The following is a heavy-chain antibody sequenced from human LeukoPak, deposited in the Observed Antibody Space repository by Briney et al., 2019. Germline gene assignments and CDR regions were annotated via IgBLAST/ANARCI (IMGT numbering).Heavy chain of an antibody. D-gene: IGHD1-26*01. CDR2: ISSSGSTI. CDR3: ARDPYSGNYGNYYYYYMDV. CDR1: GFTFSDYY. V-gene: IGHV3-11*04. Sequence: GGSLRLSCAASGFTFSDYYMSWIRQAPGKGLEWVSYISSSGSTIYYADSVKGRFTISRDNAKNSLYLQMNSLGSEDTAVYYCARDPYSGNYGNYYYYYMDVWGKGTTVTISS. J-gene: IGHJ6*03.